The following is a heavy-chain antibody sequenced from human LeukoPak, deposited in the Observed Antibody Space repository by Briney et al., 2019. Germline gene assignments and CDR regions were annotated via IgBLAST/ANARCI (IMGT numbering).Heavy chain of an antibody. D-gene: IGHD3-3*01. CDR2: ISYNGGST. CDR3: ARSADYDFWSGYLSSHYIDV. J-gene: IGHJ6*03. V-gene: IGHV3-64*01. Sequence: PGGSLRLSCAASGFTFSSYAMHWVRQAPGKGLEYVSAISYNGGSTYYSNSVKGRFTISRDNSKNTLYLQMGSLRAEDMAVYYCARSADYDFWSGYLSSHYIDVWGKGTTVTVYS. CDR1: GFTFSSYA.